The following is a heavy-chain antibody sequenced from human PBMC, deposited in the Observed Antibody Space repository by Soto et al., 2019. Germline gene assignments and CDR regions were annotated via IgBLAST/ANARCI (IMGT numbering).Heavy chain of an antibody. J-gene: IGHJ4*02. V-gene: IGHV1-69*13. D-gene: IGHD6-19*01. CDR2: IIPIFGTA. Sequence: ASVKVSCKASGGTFSSYAISWVRQAPGQGLEWMGGIIPIFGTANYAQKFQGRVTITADESTSTAYMELSSLRSEDTAVYYCANIYSSGWYFDYWGQGTLVTVSS. CDR3: ANIYSSGWYFDY. CDR1: GGTFSSYA.